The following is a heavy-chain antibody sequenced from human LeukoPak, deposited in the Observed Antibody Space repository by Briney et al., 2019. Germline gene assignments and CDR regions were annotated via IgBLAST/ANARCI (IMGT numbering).Heavy chain of an antibody. CDR1: GFTVSSNY. V-gene: IGHV3-53*01. J-gene: IGHJ4*02. CDR3: AKGRWSGSYYFDC. D-gene: IGHD3-3*01. CDR2: IYNVGST. Sequence: GGSLRLSCAASGFTVSSNYMSWVRQAPGKGLEWVSVIYNVGSTHYADSVKGRFTISRDNSRTTMYLQMNSLRAEDTAVYYCAKGRWSGSYYFDCWGQGTLVTVSS.